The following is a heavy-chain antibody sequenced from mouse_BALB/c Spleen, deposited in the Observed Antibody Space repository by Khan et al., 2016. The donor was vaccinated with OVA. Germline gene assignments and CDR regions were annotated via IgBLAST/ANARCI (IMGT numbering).Heavy chain of an antibody. Sequence: VQLQQSGTVLARPGASVKMSCKASGYSFTSYLIHWVKQRPGQGLEWIGDIYPGNSDTTYNQKFKDKAKLNAGTSANTAYMELSSLTNEDSAVYYCARGGYSSVAYWGQGTLVTVSA. CDR3: ARGGYSSVAY. J-gene: IGHJ3*01. D-gene: IGHD1-3*01. CDR1: GYSFTSYL. CDR2: IYPGNSDT. V-gene: IGHV1-5*01.